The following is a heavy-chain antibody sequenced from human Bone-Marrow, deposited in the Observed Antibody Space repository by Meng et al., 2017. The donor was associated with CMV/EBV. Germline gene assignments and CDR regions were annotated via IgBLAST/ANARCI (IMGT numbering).Heavy chain of an antibody. CDR2: IYTSGST. V-gene: IGHV4-61*02. CDR1: GGSISSGSYY. CDR3: ASAGYSSSWYFDY. Sequence: GQPQESGPGLVKPSQTPSLTCTVSGGSISSGSYYWSWIRQSAGKGLEWIGRIYTSGSTNYNPSLKSRVTISVDTSKNQFSLKLSSVTAADTAVYYCASAGYSSSWYFDYWGQGTLVTVSS. J-gene: IGHJ4*02. D-gene: IGHD6-13*01.